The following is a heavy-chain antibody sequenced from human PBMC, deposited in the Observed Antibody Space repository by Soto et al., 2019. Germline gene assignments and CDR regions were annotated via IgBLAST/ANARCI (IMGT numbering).Heavy chain of an antibody. J-gene: IGHJ6*02. V-gene: IGHV3-30*18. CDR3: SKDAGGTTPHGPSLGAWYFYYGMDV. CDR2: ISYEGTNK. CDR1: GFFFRDYG. Sequence: QLQLVESGGGVVQPGRPLRLSCEGSGFFFRDYGRHWVRQAPGKGLEGVAVISYEGTNKYYGDSAKGRFTIARDNSRNTLYLEMNSLSEEDTAVYYCSKDAGGTTPHGPSLGAWYFYYGMDVWGPGTTVTVSS. D-gene: IGHD3-16*01.